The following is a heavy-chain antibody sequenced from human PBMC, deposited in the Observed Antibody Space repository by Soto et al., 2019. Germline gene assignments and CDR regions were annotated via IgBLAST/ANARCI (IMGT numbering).Heavy chain of an antibody. D-gene: IGHD3-10*01. CDR2: ISAYNGNT. V-gene: IGHV1-18*04. J-gene: IGHJ4*02. CDR1: GYTFTSYG. CDR3: ARDSYVDVLLWFGELSHFDY. Sequence: GASVKVSCKASGYTFTSYGISWVRQAPGQGIEWMGWISAYNGNTNYAQKLQGRVTMTTDTSTSTAYMELRSLRSDDTAVYYCARDSYVDVLLWFGELSHFDYWGQGTLVTVSS.